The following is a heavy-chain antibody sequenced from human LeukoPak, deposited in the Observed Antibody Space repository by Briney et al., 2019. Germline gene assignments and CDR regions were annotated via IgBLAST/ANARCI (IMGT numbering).Heavy chain of an antibody. V-gene: IGHV4-39*01. J-gene: IGHJ4*02. CDR2: IYYSGST. D-gene: IGHD2-21*02. CDR3: ARPGGDVREVEYYFDY. CDR1: GGSISSSSYY. Sequence: PSETLSLTCTVSGGSISSSSYYWGWIRQPPGKGLEWIGSIYYSGSTYYNPSLKSRVTISVDTSKNQSSLKLSSVTAADTAVYYCARPGGDVREVEYYFDYWGQGTLVTVSS.